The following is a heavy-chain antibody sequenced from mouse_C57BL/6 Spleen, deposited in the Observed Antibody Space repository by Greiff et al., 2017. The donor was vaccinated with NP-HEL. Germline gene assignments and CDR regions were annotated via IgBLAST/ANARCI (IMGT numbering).Heavy chain of an antibody. CDR3: TRGRITVDFDY. CDR1: GYSITSCYY. V-gene: IGHV3-6*01. Sequence: EVQLVESGPGLVKPSPSLTLSCSVSGYSITSCYYWNWIRQSPGNKLEWMGYISYDGSNNYNPTLKNRITITRDTSKNQFFLKLNSVTTEDTATYYCTRGRITVDFDYWGQGTTLTVSS. CDR2: ISYDGSN. D-gene: IGHD2-4*01. J-gene: IGHJ2*01.